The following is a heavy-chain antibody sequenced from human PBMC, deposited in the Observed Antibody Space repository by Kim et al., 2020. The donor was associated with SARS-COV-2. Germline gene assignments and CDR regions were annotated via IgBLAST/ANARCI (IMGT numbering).Heavy chain of an antibody. Sequence: SETLSLTCTVSGGSISSSSYYWGWIRQPPGKGLEWIGSIYYSGSTYYNPSLKSRVTISVDTSKNQFSLKLSSVTAADTAVYYCARAGDSSSWYLRTEGENWFDPWGQGTLVTVSS. V-gene: IGHV4-39*07. CDR1: GGSISSSSYY. J-gene: IGHJ5*02. D-gene: IGHD6-13*01. CDR3: ARAGDSSSWYLRTEGENWFDP. CDR2: IYYSGST.